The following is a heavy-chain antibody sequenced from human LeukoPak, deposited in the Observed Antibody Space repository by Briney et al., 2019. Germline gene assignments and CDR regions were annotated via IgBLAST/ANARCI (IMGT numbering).Heavy chain of an antibody. V-gene: IGHV4-59*08. Sequence: SETLSLTCSVSGGSISTYYWSWIRQTPGKGLEWIGYVYDSGTTNYNPSLKGRVTISSDTSKNQFSLNLRSVNAADTAIYYCARHGGSLGYFDYWGQGTLVTGSS. CDR2: VYDSGTT. CDR1: GGSISTYY. J-gene: IGHJ4*02. D-gene: IGHD1-26*01. CDR3: ARHGGSLGYFDY.